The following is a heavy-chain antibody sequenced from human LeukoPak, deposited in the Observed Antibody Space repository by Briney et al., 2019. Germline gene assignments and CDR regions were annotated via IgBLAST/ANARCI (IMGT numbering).Heavy chain of an antibody. CDR3: ARRGLSYGSSWLYYFDY. CDR2: INHSGST. J-gene: IGHJ4*02. D-gene: IGHD6-13*01. CDR1: GGSFSGYY. Sequence: SETLSLTCAVYGGSFSGYYWSWIRQPPGKGLEWIGEINHSGSTNYNPSLKSRVTISVDTSKNQFSLKLSSVTAADTAVYYCARRGLSYGSSWLYYFDYWGQGTLVTVSS. V-gene: IGHV4-34*01.